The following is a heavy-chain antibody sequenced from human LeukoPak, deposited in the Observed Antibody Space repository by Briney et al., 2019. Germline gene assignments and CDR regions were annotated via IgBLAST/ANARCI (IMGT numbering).Heavy chain of an antibody. Sequence: SETLSLTCAVYGGSFSGYYWSWIRQPPGKGLEWIGKINHSGSTNYNPSLKSRVTISVDTSKNQFSLKLSSVTAADTAVYYCARGLRGYYYGSGSYFFDYWGQGTLVTVSS. J-gene: IGHJ4*02. CDR1: GGSFSGYY. V-gene: IGHV4-34*01. D-gene: IGHD3-10*01. CDR2: INHSGST. CDR3: ARGLRGYYYGSGSYFFDY.